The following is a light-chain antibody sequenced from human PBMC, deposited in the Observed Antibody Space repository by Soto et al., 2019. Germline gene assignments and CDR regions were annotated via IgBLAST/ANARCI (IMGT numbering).Light chain of an antibody. CDR3: YSAADNMGV. Sequence: SYELTQPSSVSVSPGQTATITCSGAVLAKKFARWFQQKPGQAPVLVIYKDTERPSGISDRFSGSSSGTTVTLTISGAQVDDEADFFCYSAADNMGVFGGGTKLTVL. V-gene: IGLV3-27*01. J-gene: IGLJ3*02. CDR1: VLAKKF. CDR2: KDT.